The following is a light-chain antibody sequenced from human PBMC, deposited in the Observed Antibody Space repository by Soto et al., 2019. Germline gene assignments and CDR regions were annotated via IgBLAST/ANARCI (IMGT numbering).Light chain of an antibody. CDR1: QSVIYSVNNKNC. J-gene: IGKJ5*01. CDR3: QQYLGIPRT. CDR2: WAS. Sequence: DIVMTQSPDSLAVYLGERATINCKSSQSVIYSVNNKNCLAWYQQKPGQPPKLLIYWASTRESGVPDRFSGSGSGTDFTLTSSSLQAEDVAVYYCQQYLGIPRTFGQGTRLEIK. V-gene: IGKV4-1*01.